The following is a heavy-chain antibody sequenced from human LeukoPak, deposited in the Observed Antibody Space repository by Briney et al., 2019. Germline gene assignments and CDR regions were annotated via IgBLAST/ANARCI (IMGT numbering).Heavy chain of an antibody. J-gene: IGHJ4*02. Sequence: SETLSLTCTVSGGSISSYYWNWIRQPPGKGLEWIGYIYYSGSTNYNPSLKSRVTISVDTSKNQFSLKLSSVTAADTAVYYCARVHCSGGSCWYYFDYWGQGTLVTVSS. CDR2: IYYSGST. D-gene: IGHD2-15*01. CDR3: ARVHCSGGSCWYYFDY. CDR1: GGSISSYY. V-gene: IGHV4-59*08.